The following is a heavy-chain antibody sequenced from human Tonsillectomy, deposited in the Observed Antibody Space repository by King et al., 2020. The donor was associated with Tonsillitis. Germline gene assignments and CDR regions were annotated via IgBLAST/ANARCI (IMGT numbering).Heavy chain of an antibody. Sequence: VQLVESGGGLVQPGGSLRLSCAASGFTFSTYWMHWVRQAPGKGLVWVSRISSDGSSTSYADSVKGRFTISRDNAKNTLFLQMNSLSAEDTALYYCVRAGHCDSTSCYRYFYYMDVWGKGTTVTVSS. V-gene: IGHV3-74*01. J-gene: IGHJ6*03. CDR3: VRAGHCDSTSCYRYFYYMDV. D-gene: IGHD2-2*01. CDR2: ISSDGSST. CDR1: GFTFSTYW.